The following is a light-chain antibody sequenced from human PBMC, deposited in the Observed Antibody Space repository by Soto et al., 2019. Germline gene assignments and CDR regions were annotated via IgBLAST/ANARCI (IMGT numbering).Light chain of an antibody. Sequence: DIVMTQSPEYLAVSLGERATINCRSSQSILYSSNNKNLIAWYQQKPGQPPKLLIYWASTRQSGVPDRFSGSGSGRDFTLTNSSLQAEDVAVYYCQQYYSPPRNTFGQGTRLGIK. CDR2: WAS. CDR1: QSILYSSNNKNL. J-gene: IGKJ2*01. V-gene: IGKV4-1*01. CDR3: QQYYSPPRNT.